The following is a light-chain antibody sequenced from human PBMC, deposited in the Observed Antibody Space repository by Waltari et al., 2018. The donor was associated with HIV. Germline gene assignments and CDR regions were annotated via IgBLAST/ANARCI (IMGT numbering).Light chain of an antibody. J-gene: IGLJ2*01. V-gene: IGLV2-8*01. Sequence: QSALTQPPSASGSPGQSVTLSCTGTSSDVGGYNYVSWHQQHPGKAPKLMIDDVIKRPSGVPDRFSVSKSGNTASLTVSGLQPEDEADYYCSSHAGSKVVFGGGTRLTVL. CDR2: DVI. CDR1: SSDVGGYNY. CDR3: SSHAGSKVV.